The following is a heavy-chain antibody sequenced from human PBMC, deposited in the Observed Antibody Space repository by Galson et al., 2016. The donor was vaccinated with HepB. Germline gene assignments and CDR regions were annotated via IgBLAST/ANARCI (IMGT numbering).Heavy chain of an antibody. J-gene: IGHJ5*02. D-gene: IGHD3-10*01. CDR3: ARVPRGGERFDP. CDR2: IHPSGVTT. Sequence: SVKVSCKASGYSFANYHMQWVRQAPGQGLEWLGTIHPSGVTTNLAQKFRGRLTLTRDTSMSAAYMELSSLTSEDTAVYYCARVPRGGERFDPWGQGTLVTVSS. CDR1: GYSFANYH. V-gene: IGHV1-46*01.